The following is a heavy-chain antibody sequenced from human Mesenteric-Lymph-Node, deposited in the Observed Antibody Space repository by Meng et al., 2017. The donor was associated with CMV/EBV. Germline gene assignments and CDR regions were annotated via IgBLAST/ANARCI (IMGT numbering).Heavy chain of an antibody. CDR1: GFTFSSDA. D-gene: IGHD5-18*01. CDR3: AKDRYSYGYY. J-gene: IGHJ4*02. Sequence: GESLKISCAASGFTFSSDALHWVRQAPGKGLEWVAFIRYDGSNKYYADSVKGRFTISRDNSKNTLYLQMNSLRAEDTAVYYCAKDRYSYGYYWGQGTLVTVSS. CDR2: IRYDGSNK. V-gene: IGHV3-30*02.